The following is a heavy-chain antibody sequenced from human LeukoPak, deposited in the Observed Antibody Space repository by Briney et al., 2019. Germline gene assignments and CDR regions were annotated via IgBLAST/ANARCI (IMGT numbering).Heavy chain of an antibody. J-gene: IGHJ4*02. CDR1: GFTFSSYW. V-gene: IGHV3-7*01. CDR2: IKQDGSEK. D-gene: IGHD1-26*01. Sequence: GGSLRLSCAASGFTFSSYWMSWVRQAPGKGLEWVANIKQDGSEKYYVDPVKGRFTISRDNAKNSLYLQMNSLRAEDTAVYYCARDPRIVGGLFDYWGQGTLVTVSS. CDR3: ARDPRIVGGLFDY.